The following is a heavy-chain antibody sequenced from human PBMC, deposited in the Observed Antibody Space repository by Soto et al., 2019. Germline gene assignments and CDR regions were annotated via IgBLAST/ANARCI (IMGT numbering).Heavy chain of an antibody. J-gene: IGHJ3*02. CDR1: GFTFSSYG. CDR2: IWYDGSNK. V-gene: IGHV3-33*01. Sequence: QVQLVESGGGVVQPGRSLRLSCAASGFTFSSYGMHWVRQAPGKGLEWVAVIWYDGSNKYYADSVKGRFTISRDNSKNTLYLQMNSLRAEDTAVYYCARDPFGGYAFDIWGQGTMVTVSS. D-gene: IGHD3-10*01. CDR3: ARDPFGGYAFDI.